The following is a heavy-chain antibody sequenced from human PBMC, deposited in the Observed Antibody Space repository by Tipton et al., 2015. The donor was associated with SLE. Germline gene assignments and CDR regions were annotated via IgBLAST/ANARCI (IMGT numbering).Heavy chain of an antibody. CDR1: GYSFPDYW. Sequence: QLVQSGGEVKKAGESLKISCKGFGYSFPDYWIGWVRQMPGKGLEWMGIIYPRDSDTRYSPSFKGQVTISVDKSISTAYLQWSGLRGSGTAMYYCTKHGDNLRHGYWGQRSLVTVSS. D-gene: IGHD7-27*01. J-gene: IGHJ4*02. CDR2: IYPRDSDT. CDR3: TKHGDNLRHGY. V-gene: IGHV5-51*01.